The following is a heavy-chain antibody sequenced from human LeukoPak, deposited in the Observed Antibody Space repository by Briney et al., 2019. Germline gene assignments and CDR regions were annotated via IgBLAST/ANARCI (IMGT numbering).Heavy chain of an antibody. CDR1: GFTFSSYA. J-gene: IGHJ4*02. V-gene: IGHV3-33*06. CDR2: IWYDGSNK. CDR3: AKTLGGSLDY. D-gene: IGHD3-10*01. Sequence: GGSLRLSCAASGFTFSSYAMHWVRQAPGKGLEWVAVIWYDGSNKYYADSVKGRFTISRDNSKNTLYLQMNSLRAEDTAVYYCAKTLGGSLDYWGQGTLVTVSS.